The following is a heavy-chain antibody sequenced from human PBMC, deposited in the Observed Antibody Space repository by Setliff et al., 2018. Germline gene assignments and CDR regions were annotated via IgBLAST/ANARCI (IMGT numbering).Heavy chain of an antibody. J-gene: IGHJ3*01. CDR3: TRHEDRNKCTSSSCYRENDAFDV. D-gene: IGHD2-2*01. CDR1: GYIFTNYW. V-gene: IGHV5-51*01. Sequence: GESLTISCKASGYIFTNYWISWVRQMPGKGLEWMGVIYPGDSDTRYSPSFQGQVTISADKSINTAYLQWSSLKASDTAIYYCTRHEDRNKCTSSSCYRENDAFDVWGQGAMVTVSS. CDR2: IYPGDSDT.